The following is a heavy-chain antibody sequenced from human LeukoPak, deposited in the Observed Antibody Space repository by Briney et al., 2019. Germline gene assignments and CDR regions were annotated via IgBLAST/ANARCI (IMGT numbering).Heavy chain of an antibody. D-gene: IGHD6-13*01. Sequence: SETLSLTCAVYGGSFSGYYWSWIRQPPGKGLEWIGEINHSGSTNYNPSLKSRVTISVDTSKNQFSLKLSSVTAADTAVYYCARVIAATGPGSYYYGMGVWGQGITVTVSS. V-gene: IGHV4-34*01. CDR2: INHSGST. CDR3: ARVIAATGPGSYYYGMGV. J-gene: IGHJ6*02. CDR1: GGSFSGYY.